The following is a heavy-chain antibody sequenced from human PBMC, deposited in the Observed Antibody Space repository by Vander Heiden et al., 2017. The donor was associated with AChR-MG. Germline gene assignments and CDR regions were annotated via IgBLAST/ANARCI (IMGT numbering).Heavy chain of an antibody. CDR1: GFTFSSHW. CDR3: ARDRPIGAPGADY. J-gene: IGHJ4*01. CDR2: IKQDGSEK. D-gene: IGHD3-10*01. V-gene: IGHV3-7*01. Sequence: EVQLVASGGGLVQPWGSLRLSCEASGFTFSSHWMSWVRQGPGKGLEWVANIKQDGSEKLYVDSVKGRFTISRDNAKNSLYLHMNSLRAEDTAVYYCARDRPIGAPGADYWGHGTLVTVSS.